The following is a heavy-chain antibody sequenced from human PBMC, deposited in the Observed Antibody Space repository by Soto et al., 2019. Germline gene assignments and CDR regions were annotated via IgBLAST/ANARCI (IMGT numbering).Heavy chain of an antibody. V-gene: IGHV4-34*01. D-gene: IGHD2-2*01. CDR1: GGSFSGYY. Sequence: PSETLSLTCAVYGGSFSGYYWSWIRQPPGKGLEWIGEINHSVSTNYNLSLKSRVTISVDTSKNQFSLKLISVTAADTAVYYCASLVVVVPAAMPPHYYMDVWGKGTTVTVSS. CDR3: ASLVVVVPAAMPPHYYMDV. J-gene: IGHJ6*03. CDR2: INHSVST.